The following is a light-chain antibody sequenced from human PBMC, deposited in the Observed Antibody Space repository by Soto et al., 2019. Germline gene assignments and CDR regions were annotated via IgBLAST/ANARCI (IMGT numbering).Light chain of an antibody. CDR3: QSYDSSTVV. CDR1: SGSIASNY. J-gene: IGLJ2*01. V-gene: IGLV6-57*04. CDR2: EDK. Sequence: NFMLTQPHSVSESPGKTVTISCTRSSGSIASNYVQWYQQRPGSATTTVIYEDKQRPSGVPDRFSGSTDGSSNSASLTISGLQTEDEGDYYCQSYDSSTVVFGGGTKVSVL.